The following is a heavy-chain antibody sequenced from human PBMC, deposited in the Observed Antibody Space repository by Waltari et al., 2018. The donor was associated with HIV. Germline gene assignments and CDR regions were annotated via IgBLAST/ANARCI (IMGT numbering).Heavy chain of an antibody. CDR2: IKTKGDGGAT. CDR3: TSEEDYGSGSHFDY. CDR1: GFTLNSFR. V-gene: IGHV3-15*01. D-gene: IGHD3-10*01. Sequence: EVQLVESGGDLLKPGGCLRLSCAAPGFTLNSFRMSWVRQAPGKGLEWVGRIKTKGDGGATDYAAAVKGRFTISRDDSKNTVYLQMNSLKIEDTAVYYCTSEEDYGSGSHFDYWGQGTLVTVSS. J-gene: IGHJ4*02.